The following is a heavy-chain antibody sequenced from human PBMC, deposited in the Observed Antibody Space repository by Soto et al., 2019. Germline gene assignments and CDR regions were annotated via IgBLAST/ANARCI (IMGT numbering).Heavy chain of an antibody. J-gene: IGHJ4*02. V-gene: IGHV3-30-3*01. D-gene: IGHD3-10*01. CDR1: GFTFSNYA. Sequence: QVQLVESGGSVVQPGRSLRLSCAASGFTFSNYAMHWVRQAPGKGLEWVALISYDGSDIYDADSVKGRFTISRDNSKNTLYLQMNSLRPDDTAVYFCARDQYPLLTMDQGVIPNYFDYWGQGTLVTVSS. CDR3: ARDQYPLLTMDQGVIPNYFDY. CDR2: ISYDGSDI.